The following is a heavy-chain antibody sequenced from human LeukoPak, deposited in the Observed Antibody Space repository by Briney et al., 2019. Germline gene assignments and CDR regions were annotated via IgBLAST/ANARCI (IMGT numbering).Heavy chain of an antibody. Sequence: PGGSLRLSCAASGFTFSDYYMSWIRQAPGMGLEWVSYISSGTTIYYADSVKGRFTISRDNARNSLYLQMNSLRAEDTAVYYCARAGTAVSLADAFDIWGQGTMVTVSS. CDR3: ARAGTAVSLADAFDI. CDR1: GFTFSDYY. V-gene: IGHV3-11*01. CDR2: ISSGTTI. J-gene: IGHJ3*02. D-gene: IGHD2-2*01.